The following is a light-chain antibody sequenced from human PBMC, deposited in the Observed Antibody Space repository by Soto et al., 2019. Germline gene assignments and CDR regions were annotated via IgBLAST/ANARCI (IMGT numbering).Light chain of an antibody. CDR2: GDT. Sequence: QSALTQSPSVSGAPGQRVTISCTGSSSNIGAGYDVHWYQQLPGTAPKLLVSGDTNRPSGVPDRFSGSKSGTSASLAITGLRAEDEADYYCQSFDSSLSGWVFGGGTKLTVL. V-gene: IGLV1-40*01. J-gene: IGLJ3*02. CDR3: QSFDSSLSGWV. CDR1: SSNIGAGYD.